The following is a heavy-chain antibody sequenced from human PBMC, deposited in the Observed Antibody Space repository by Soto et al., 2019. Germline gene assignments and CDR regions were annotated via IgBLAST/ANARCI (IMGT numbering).Heavy chain of an antibody. CDR3: ARSISAAATYNWFDH. Sequence: PSQTLSLTWVISGGSVSSNSAACNWIRQSPSRGLEWLGRTYYRSKWYNDYAVSVKSRITINPDTSRNQFSLKLNSVIPEDTAVYYCARSISAAATYNWFDHWGQGTLVTVSS. D-gene: IGHD6-13*01. V-gene: IGHV6-1*01. CDR2: TYYRSKWYN. J-gene: IGHJ5*02. CDR1: GGSVSSNSAA.